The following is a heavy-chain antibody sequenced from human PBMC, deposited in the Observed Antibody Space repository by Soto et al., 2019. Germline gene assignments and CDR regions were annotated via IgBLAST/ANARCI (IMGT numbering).Heavy chain of an antibody. J-gene: IGHJ5*02. CDR3: ATVLRGVVNWFDP. V-gene: IGHV1-18*01. CDR2: IATYNSNR. Sequence: HLVQSGPEVKKPGASITVSCKTSGDTFTNFGLSWVRQAPGQGLEWMGWIATYNSNRNYAQKFQGRLTLTTDTSTSTAYMELKSLRYDETAVYYCATVLRGVVNWFDPWGQGTLVTVSS. D-gene: IGHD3-10*01. CDR1: GDTFTNFG.